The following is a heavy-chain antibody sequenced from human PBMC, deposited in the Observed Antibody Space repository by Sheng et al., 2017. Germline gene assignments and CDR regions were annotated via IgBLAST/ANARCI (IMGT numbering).Heavy chain of an antibody. D-gene: IGHD2-21*02. CDR3: ARPPGRGDPRGTTFDY. CDR2: IYYSGST. CDR1: GGSISSSSYY. J-gene: IGHJ4*02. Sequence: QLQLQESGPGLVKPSETLSLTCTVSGGSISSSSYYWGWIRQPPGKGLEWIGSIYYSGSTYYNPSLKSRVTISVDTSKNQFSLKLSSVTAADTAVYYCARPPGRGDPRGTTFDYWGQGTPGSPSP. V-gene: IGHV4-39*01.